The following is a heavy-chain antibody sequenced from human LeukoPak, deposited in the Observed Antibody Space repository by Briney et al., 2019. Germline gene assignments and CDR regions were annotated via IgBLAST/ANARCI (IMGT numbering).Heavy chain of an antibody. V-gene: IGHV3-9*01. CDR3: AKDISYSSGWNLDY. D-gene: IGHD6-19*01. Sequence: PGGSLRLSCAASGFTFSSYAMHWVRQAPGKGLEWVSGISWNSGSIGYADSVKGRFTISRDNAKNSLYLQMNSLRAEDTALYYCAKDISYSSGWNLDYWGQGTLVTVSS. J-gene: IGHJ4*02. CDR2: ISWNSGSI. CDR1: GFTFSSYA.